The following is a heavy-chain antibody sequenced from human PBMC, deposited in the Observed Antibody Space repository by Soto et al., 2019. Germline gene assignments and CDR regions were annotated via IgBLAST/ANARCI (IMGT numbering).Heavy chain of an antibody. CDR3: AREIGLRYCSSTSCSQFDY. V-gene: IGHV1-18*01. CDR1: GSTFTSYG. J-gene: IGHJ4*02. CDR2: ISAYNGNT. Sequence: ASVKVSCKSSGSTFTSYGISGVRHTTGQGLEWMGWISAYNGNTNYAQKLQGRVTMTTDTSTSTAYMELRSLRSDDTAVYYCAREIGLRYCSSTSCSQFDYWGQGTLVTVSS. D-gene: IGHD2-2*01.